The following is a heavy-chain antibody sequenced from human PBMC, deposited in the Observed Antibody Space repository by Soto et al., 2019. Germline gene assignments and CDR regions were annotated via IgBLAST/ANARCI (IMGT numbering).Heavy chain of an antibody. CDR2: IYSSGST. D-gene: IGHD5-18*01. J-gene: IGHJ4*02. CDR1: GGSISNYY. Sequence: PSETLSLTCTVSGGSISNYYWSWIRQPPGKGLEWIGYIYSSGSTHYNPSLQSRVTISIDTSKNQVPLKVNSVTAADTAVYYCARDHPHSYGVYYFDYWGQGTPVTVSS. CDR3: ARDHPHSYGVYYFDY. V-gene: IGHV4-59*01.